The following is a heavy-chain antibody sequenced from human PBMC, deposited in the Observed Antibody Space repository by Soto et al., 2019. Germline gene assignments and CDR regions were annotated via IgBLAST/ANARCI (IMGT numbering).Heavy chain of an antibody. CDR3: ARDISIRKWLAPFDY. CDR2: IRAYNGNT. D-gene: IGHD6-19*01. Sequence: ASVKVSCKASGYTFTSYGISWVRQAPGQGLEWMGWIRAYNGNTNYAQKLQGRVTMTTDTSTSTAYMELRSLRSDDTAVYYCARDISIRKWLAPFDYWGQGTLVTVSS. CDR1: GYTFTSYG. V-gene: IGHV1-18*01. J-gene: IGHJ4*02.